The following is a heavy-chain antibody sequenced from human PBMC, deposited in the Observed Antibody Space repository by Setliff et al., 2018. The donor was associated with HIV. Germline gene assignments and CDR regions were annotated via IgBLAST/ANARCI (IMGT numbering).Heavy chain of an antibody. Sequence: TLSLTCTVSGGSISSHYWSWIRQPPGKGLEWIGTIYYSGSTNYNPSLKSRVAISVDTSKSQFSLKMTSVTAADTAVYYCARPLTVSYNFWGDAFAIWGQGTMVTVSS. D-gene: IGHD3-3*01. J-gene: IGHJ3*02. CDR2: IYYSGST. CDR3: ARPLTVSYNFWGDAFAI. V-gene: IGHV4-59*08. CDR1: GGSISSHY.